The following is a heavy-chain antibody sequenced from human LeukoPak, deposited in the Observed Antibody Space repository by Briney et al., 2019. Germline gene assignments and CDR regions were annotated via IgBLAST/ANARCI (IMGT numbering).Heavy chain of an antibody. Sequence: ASVKVFCKASGYTFTSYGISWVRQAPGQGLEWMGWISAYNGNTNYAQKLQGRVTMTTDTSTSTAYMELRSLRSDDTAVYYCARDRPRRYSYGYQDYYYGMDVWGQGTTVTVSS. D-gene: IGHD5-18*01. V-gene: IGHV1-18*01. CDR2: ISAYNGNT. CDR1: GYTFTSYG. J-gene: IGHJ6*02. CDR3: ARDRPRRYSYGYQDYYYGMDV.